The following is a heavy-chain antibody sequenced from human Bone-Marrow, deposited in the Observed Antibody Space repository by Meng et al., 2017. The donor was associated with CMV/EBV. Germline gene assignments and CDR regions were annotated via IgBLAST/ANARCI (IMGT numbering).Heavy chain of an antibody. CDR2: ISSSSSYI. V-gene: IGHV3-21*01. Sequence: GESLKISCAASGFTFSSYSMNWVRQAPGKGLEWVSSISSSSSYIYYADSVKGRFTISRDNSKNTLYLQMNSLRAEDTAVYYCAKDNHTTIGGGGFDYWGQGTLVTVSS. J-gene: IGHJ4*02. CDR3: AKDNHTTIGGGGFDY. D-gene: IGHD3-10*02. CDR1: GFTFSSYS.